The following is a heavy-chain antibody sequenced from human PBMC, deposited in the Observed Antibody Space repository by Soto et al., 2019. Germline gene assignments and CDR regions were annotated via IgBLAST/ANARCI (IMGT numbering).Heavy chain of an antibody. J-gene: IGHJ4*02. CDR3: ARGITIFGVVPG. D-gene: IGHD3-3*01. V-gene: IGHV1-8*01. Sequence: QVQLVQSGAEVKKPGASVKVSCKASGYTFTSYDINWVRQATGQGLEWMGWMNPNSGNTGYAQKFQGRRTMTRNTSLSTAYMELSSLRSEDTAVYYCARGITIFGVVPGWGQGTLVTVSS. CDR1: GYTFTSYD. CDR2: MNPNSGNT.